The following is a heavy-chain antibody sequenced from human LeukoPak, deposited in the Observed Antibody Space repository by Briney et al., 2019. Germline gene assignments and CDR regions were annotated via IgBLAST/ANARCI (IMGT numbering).Heavy chain of an antibody. CDR1: GGSISSYY. V-gene: IGHV4-59*08. J-gene: IGHJ4*02. CDR2: IYYSGST. CDR3: PRQKGGYSRGPFDY. Sequence: SETLSLTCTVSGGSISSYYWSWIRQPPGKGLEWIGYIYYSGSTNYNPSLKSRVTISVDTSKNQFSLKLSSVTAADTAVYYCPRQKGGYSRGPFDYWGQGTLVTVSS. D-gene: IGHD4-11*01.